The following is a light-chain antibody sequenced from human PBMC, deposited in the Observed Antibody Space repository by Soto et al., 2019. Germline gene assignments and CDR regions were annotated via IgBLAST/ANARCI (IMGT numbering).Light chain of an antibody. V-gene: IGKV1-33*01. CDR1: QDISNY. Sequence: DIQMTQSPSSLSASVGDRVTITCQASQDISNYLNWYQQKPGKAPKLLIYDASNLETGVPSRFSGSGSGTDFTFTISILQPEDIATYYCQQYDNLPPGTFGQGTKVDIK. J-gene: IGKJ1*01. CDR3: QQYDNLPPGT. CDR2: DAS.